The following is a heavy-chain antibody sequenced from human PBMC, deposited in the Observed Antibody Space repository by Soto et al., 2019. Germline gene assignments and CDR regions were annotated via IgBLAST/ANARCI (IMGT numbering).Heavy chain of an antibody. V-gene: IGHV4-31*03. CDR3: APLTGDYYDSSGLYYFDY. CDR1: GGSISSGGYY. Sequence: SETLSLTCTVSGGSISSGGYYWSWIRQHPGKGLEWIGYIYYSGSTYYNPSLKSRVTISVDTSKNHFSLKLSSVTAADTAVYYFAPLTGDYYDSSGLYYFDYWGQGTLVTVPS. D-gene: IGHD3-22*01. CDR2: IYYSGST. J-gene: IGHJ4*02.